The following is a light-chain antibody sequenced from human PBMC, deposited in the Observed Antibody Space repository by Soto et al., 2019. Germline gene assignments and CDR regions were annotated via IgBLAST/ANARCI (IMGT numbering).Light chain of an antibody. CDR2: DVS. V-gene: IGLV2-14*01. CDR1: SSDVGGYNY. CDR3: SSYTSSSTLPVV. Sequence: QSVLTQPASVSGSPGQSITISCTGTSSDVGGYNYVSWYQQHPGKAPKLMIYDVSNRPSGVSNRFSGSKSGNTASLTISGLQAEDEADYYYSSYTSSSTLPVVFGGGTKLTVL. J-gene: IGLJ2*01.